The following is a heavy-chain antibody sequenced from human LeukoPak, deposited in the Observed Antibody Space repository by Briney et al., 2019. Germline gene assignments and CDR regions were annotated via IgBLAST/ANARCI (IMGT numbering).Heavy chain of an antibody. D-gene: IGHD3-22*01. CDR1: GFTFSSYG. Sequence: PGGSLRLSCAASGFTFSSYGMHWVRQAPGKGLEWVAVISYDGSNKYYADSVKGRFTISRDNSKNTLYLQVNSLRAEDTAVYYCAKGGSSGYYRLSWVDYFDYWGQGTLVTVSS. CDR2: ISYDGSNK. J-gene: IGHJ4*02. V-gene: IGHV3-30*18. CDR3: AKGGSSGYYRLSWVDYFDY.